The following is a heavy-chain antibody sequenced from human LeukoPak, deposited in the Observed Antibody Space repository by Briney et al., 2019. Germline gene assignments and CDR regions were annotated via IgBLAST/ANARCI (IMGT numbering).Heavy chain of an antibody. V-gene: IGHV4-39*07. CDR3: ASHYGGNEFDY. D-gene: IGHD4-23*01. J-gene: IGHJ4*02. Sequence: SETLSLTCTVSGGSISSSSYYWGWIRQPPGKGLEWIGSIYYSGSTYYNPSLKSRVTISVDTSKNQFSLKLSSVTAADTAVYYCASHYGGNEFDYWGQGTLVTVSS. CDR1: GGSISSSSYY. CDR2: IYYSGST.